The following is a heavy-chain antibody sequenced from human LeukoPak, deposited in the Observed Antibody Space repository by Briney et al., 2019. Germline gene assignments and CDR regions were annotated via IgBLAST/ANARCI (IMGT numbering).Heavy chain of an antibody. V-gene: IGHV1-2*04. CDR2: INPNSGGT. CDR1: GYTFTCYY. Sequence: ASVKVSCKSSGYTFTCYYIHWVRQAPGQGLEWMGWINPNSGGTKYAQKFQDWVTMTRDTSISTAYMDLIRLRSDDTAVYYCARSDSGGWLPFDYWGRGTLVTVSS. CDR3: ARSDSGGWLPFDY. D-gene: IGHD5-12*01. J-gene: IGHJ4*02.